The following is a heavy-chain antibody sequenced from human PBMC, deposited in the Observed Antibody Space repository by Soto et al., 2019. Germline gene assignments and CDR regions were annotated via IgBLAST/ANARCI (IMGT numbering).Heavy chain of an antibody. CDR1: GFTFSGFA. CDR2: VDYTGSYT. Sequence: EVQLLESGGGLVQPGGSLRLSCAASGFTFSGFAMNWVRQPPGKGLEWVSRVDYTGSYTFYAASVKGRFTISRDNSKNMFYLELNSLRAEDTAVYYCAKRSGGFSEFDYWGQGTLVIVSS. D-gene: IGHD5-12*01. J-gene: IGHJ4*02. CDR3: AKRSGGFSEFDY. V-gene: IGHV3-23*01.